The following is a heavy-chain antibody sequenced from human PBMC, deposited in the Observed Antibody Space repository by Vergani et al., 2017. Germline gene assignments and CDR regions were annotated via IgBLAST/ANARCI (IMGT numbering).Heavy chain of an antibody. J-gene: IGHJ6*03. CDR3: ARGRRYSSSSPIYYYYMDV. D-gene: IGHD6-6*01. CDR1: GGSFSGYY. CDR2: INHSGST. V-gene: IGHV4-34*01. Sequence: QVQLQQWGAGLLKPSETLSLTCAVYGGSFSGYYWSWIRQPPGKGLEWIGEINHSGSTNYNPSLKSRVTISVDTSKNQFSLKLSSVTAVDTAVYYCARGRRYSSSSPIYYYYMDVWGKGTTVTVSS.